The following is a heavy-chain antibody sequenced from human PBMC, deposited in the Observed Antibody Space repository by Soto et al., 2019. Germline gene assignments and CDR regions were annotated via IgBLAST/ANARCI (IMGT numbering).Heavy chain of an antibody. Sequence: EVQLVESGGGLVQPGRSLRLSCAASGFTFDDYAMHWVRQAPGKGLEWVAGISWNSGSIGYADSVKGRFTISRDNAKNSLYLQMNSLRAEDTALYYCAKDIEGSQRDAFAIWGQGTMVTVSS. CDR1: GFTFDDYA. CDR2: ISWNSGSI. J-gene: IGHJ3*02. CDR3: AKDIEGSQRDAFAI. V-gene: IGHV3-9*01. D-gene: IGHD1-26*01.